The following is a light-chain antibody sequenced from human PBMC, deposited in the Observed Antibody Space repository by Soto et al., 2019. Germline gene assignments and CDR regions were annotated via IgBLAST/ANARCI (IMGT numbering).Light chain of an antibody. CDR1: QSISNH. Sequence: DIKVTQSPSSLSASAGDRVTITCRASQSISNHLNWYQQKPGKAPNLLIYAASSLQSGVPSRFSGSGSGTDFTLTITSLQPEDFATYYCQQSYIMSEGYTFGQGTKLEIK. J-gene: IGKJ2*01. V-gene: IGKV1-39*01. CDR2: AAS. CDR3: QQSYIMSEGYT.